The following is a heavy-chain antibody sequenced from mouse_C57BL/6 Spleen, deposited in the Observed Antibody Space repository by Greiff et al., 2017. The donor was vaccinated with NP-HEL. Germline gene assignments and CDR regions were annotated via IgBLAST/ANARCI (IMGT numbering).Heavy chain of an antibody. V-gene: IGHV1-61*01. D-gene: IGHD5-1*01. CDR2: IYPSDSET. CDR3: ARNLRNYFDY. J-gene: IGHJ2*01. CDR1: GYTFTSYW. Sequence: QVQLQQPGAELVRPGSSVKLSCKASGYTFTSYWMAWVKQRPGQGLEWIGNIYPSDSETHYNQKFKDKATLTVDKSSSTAYMQLSSLTSEDSAVYYCARNLRNYFDYWGQGTTLTVSS.